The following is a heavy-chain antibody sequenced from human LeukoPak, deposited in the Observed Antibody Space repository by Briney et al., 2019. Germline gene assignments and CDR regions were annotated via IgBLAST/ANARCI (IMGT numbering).Heavy chain of an antibody. J-gene: IGHJ5*02. CDR3: AREYCSSTSCYWVNWFDP. D-gene: IGHD2-2*01. Sequence: PSETLSLTCTVSGGSISSYYWSWIRQPAGKGLEWIGRVYTSGSTNYNPSLKSRVTMSVDTSKNQFSLKLSSVTAADTAVYYCAREYCSSTSCYWVNWFDPWGQRTLVTVSS. CDR2: VYTSGST. CDR1: GGSISSYY. V-gene: IGHV4-4*07.